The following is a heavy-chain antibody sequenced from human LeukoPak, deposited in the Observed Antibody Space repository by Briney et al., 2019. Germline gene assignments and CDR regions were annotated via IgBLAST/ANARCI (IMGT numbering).Heavy chain of an antibody. V-gene: IGHV3-23*01. CDR2: IGGTGGTT. Sequence: GGSLRLSYAASGFTFSSYAMSWVRQAPGKGLEWVSTIGGTGGTTYYADSVKGRFTISRDNSKNTLYLQMNSLRAEDTAVYYCAKAQPLHRSVPFDYWGQGTLGTVSS. CDR3: AKAQPLHRSVPFDY. CDR1: GFTFSSYA. D-gene: IGHD3-10*01. J-gene: IGHJ4*02.